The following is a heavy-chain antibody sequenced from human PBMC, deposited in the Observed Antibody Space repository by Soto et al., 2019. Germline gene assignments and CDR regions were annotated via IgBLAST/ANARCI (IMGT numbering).Heavy chain of an antibody. J-gene: IGHJ4*02. V-gene: IGHV2-5*02. D-gene: IGHD6-19*01. Sequence: QITLKESGPTLVKPTQTLTLTCNFSGFSLSSTRVAVGWIRQPPGKALEWLALIYWDDDKRYSPFLKSRLTITKDTSKNQVVLTMTNMDPVDTATYYCAHSVVAGLGYYFDYWGQGTLVTVSS. CDR3: AHSVVAGLGYYFDY. CDR1: GFSLSSTRVA. CDR2: IYWDDDK.